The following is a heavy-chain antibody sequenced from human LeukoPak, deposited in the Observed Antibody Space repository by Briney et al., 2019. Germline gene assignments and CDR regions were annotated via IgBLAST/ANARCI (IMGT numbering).Heavy chain of an antibody. CDR2: ISVRDGDT. CDR1: GYESTGYTFPKYG. Sequence: ASVNVSCKVSGYESTGYTFPKYGINWIRQAPGQGLEWMGWISVRDGDTNYAQNIQDRVTMTTDTPTRTYYMEVRSLRSDDTAVYYCARLKFGVNSSDKWGQGTLVTVSS. CDR3: ARLKFGVNSSDK. V-gene: IGHV1-18*01. D-gene: IGHD4-23*01. J-gene: IGHJ4*02.